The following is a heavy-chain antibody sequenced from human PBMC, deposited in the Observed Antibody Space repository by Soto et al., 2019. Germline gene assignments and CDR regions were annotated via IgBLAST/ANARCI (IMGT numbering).Heavy chain of an antibody. Sequence: QLPLQGSGPGLVKPSETPSLTCTVSGGSISSSSYYWGWIRQPPGKGLEWIATIYYSGSTYYNPSLKSRITISVDTSKNQFSLKLVSVTAADTAVYYCARHLSRRGGFDDWGQGTLVTVAS. CDR3: ARHLSRRGGFDD. V-gene: IGHV4-39*01. CDR2: IYYSGST. J-gene: IGHJ4*02. D-gene: IGHD3-10*01. CDR1: GGSISSSSYY.